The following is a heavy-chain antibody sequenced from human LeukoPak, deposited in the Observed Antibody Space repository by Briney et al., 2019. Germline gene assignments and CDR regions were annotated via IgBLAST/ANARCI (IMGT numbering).Heavy chain of an antibody. D-gene: IGHD3-10*01. J-gene: IGHJ4*02. V-gene: IGHV3-30-3*01. Sequence: QPGRSLRLSCAASGFTFSSYAMHWVRQAPGKGLEWVAVISYDGSNKYYADSVKGRFTISRDNAKNSLYLQMNSLRAEDTAVYYCARELWFGELSARPGDWGQGTLVTVSS. CDR3: ARELWFGELSARPGD. CDR2: ISYDGSNK. CDR1: GFTFSSYA.